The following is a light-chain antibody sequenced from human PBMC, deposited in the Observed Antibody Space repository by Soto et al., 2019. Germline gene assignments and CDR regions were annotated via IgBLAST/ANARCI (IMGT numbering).Light chain of an antibody. J-gene: IGKJ4*01. V-gene: IGKV3-11*01. CDR1: QSVSSY. CDR2: DAS. CDR3: QQRSNWPPSLT. Sequence: EIVLTQSPATLSLSPGERATLSCRASQSVSSYLAWYQQKPGQAPRLLIYDASNRATGIPARFSGSGSGTDFTLTISSLEPEDFAVYYCQQRSNWPPSLTFGGGTQLDIK.